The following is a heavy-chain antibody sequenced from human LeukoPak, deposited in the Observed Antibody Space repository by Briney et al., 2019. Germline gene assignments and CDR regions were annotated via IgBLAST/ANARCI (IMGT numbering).Heavy chain of an antibody. CDR2: INPNSGGT. V-gene: IGHV1-2*02. J-gene: IGHJ6*03. D-gene: IGHD6-13*01. CDR1: GYTFTSYY. CDR3: AKLGHSSSYYFYYYIDV. Sequence: ASVKVSCKASGYTFTSYYMHWVRQAPGQGLEWMGWINPNSGGTNYAQKFQGRVTMTRDTSISTAYMELSRLRSDDTAVYYCAKLGHSSSYYFYYYIDVWGKGTTVTVSS.